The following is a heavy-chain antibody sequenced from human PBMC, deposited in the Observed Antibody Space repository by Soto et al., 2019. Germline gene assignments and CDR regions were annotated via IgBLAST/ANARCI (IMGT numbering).Heavy chain of an antibody. Sequence: ASVKVSCKASGCTFSSYAISWVRQAPGQGLEWMGGIIPIFGTANYAQKFQGRVTITADESTSTAYMELSSLRSEDTAVYYCERDHDSSWYVWWDYWGQGNLFTGS. V-gene: IGHV1-69*13. CDR3: ERDHDSSWYVWWDY. CDR1: GCTFSSYA. CDR2: IIPIFGTA. J-gene: IGHJ4*02. D-gene: IGHD6-13*01.